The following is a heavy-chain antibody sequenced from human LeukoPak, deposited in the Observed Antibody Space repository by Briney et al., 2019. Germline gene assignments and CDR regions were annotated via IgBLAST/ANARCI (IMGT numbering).Heavy chain of an antibody. CDR1: GFTFSSYS. V-gene: IGHV3-48*04. CDR2: ISSSSSTI. J-gene: IGHJ1*01. Sequence: GGSLRLSCAASGFTFSSYSMNWVRQAPGKGLELVSYISSSSSTIYYADSVKGRFTISRDNAKNSLYLQMNSLRAEDTAVYYCARESHQAVAGPGYFQHWGQGTLVTVSS. CDR3: ARESHQAVAGPGYFQH. D-gene: IGHD6-19*01.